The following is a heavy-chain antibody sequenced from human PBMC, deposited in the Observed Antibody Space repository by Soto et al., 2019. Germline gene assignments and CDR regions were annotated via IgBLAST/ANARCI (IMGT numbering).Heavy chain of an antibody. Sequence: SVKVSCKASGGTFSSYAISWVRQAPGQGLEWMGGIIPIFGTANYAQKFQGRVTITADKSTSTAYMELSSLRSEDTAVYYCARYALRITIFGVVTRYYYYGMDVWGQGTTVTVSS. CDR2: IIPIFGTA. V-gene: IGHV1-69*06. D-gene: IGHD3-3*01. CDR1: GGTFSSYA. J-gene: IGHJ6*02. CDR3: ARYALRITIFGVVTRYYYYGMDV.